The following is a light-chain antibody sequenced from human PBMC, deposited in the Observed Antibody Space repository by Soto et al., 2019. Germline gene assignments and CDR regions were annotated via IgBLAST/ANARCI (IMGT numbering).Light chain of an antibody. J-gene: IGKJ3*01. Sequence: EIVMTQSPATLSVSPGERATLSCRASQSIRSNYLALYQQKPGQAPRLLIHEISTRAPGIPARFSGSGSGTEFTLTISSLQSEDLAVYFCQQYSAWPLTFGPGTKVDI. V-gene: IGKV3-15*01. CDR2: EIS. CDR1: QSIRSN. CDR3: QQYSAWPLT.